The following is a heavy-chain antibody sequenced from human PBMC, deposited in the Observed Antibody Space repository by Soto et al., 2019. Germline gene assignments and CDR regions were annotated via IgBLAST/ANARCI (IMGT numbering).Heavy chain of an antibody. Sequence: ASVKVSCKASGYTFTSYYINWVRQATGQGLEYLGWMNPNSGNTAYVQKFQGRVTMTWDTSITTAYMELSSLRSEDTAVYYCAKDLYYYDSSGLFDYWGQGTLVTVSS. CDR1: GYTFTSYY. J-gene: IGHJ4*02. D-gene: IGHD3-22*01. CDR2: MNPNSGNT. V-gene: IGHV1-8*01. CDR3: AKDLYYYDSSGLFDY.